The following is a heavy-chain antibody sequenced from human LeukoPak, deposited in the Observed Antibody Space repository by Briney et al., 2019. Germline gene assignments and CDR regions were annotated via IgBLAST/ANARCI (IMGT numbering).Heavy chain of an antibody. CDR2: IYSGGST. Sequence: GGSLRLSCAASGFTVSSNYMSWVRQAPGKGLEWVSVIYSGGSTYYADSVKGRFTISRDNSKNTLYLQMNSLRAEDTAVYYCAKSSAIGGDYGMDVWGQGTTATVSS. CDR1: GFTVSSNY. D-gene: IGHD3-10*01. CDR3: AKSSAIGGDYGMDV. J-gene: IGHJ6*02. V-gene: IGHV3-53*01.